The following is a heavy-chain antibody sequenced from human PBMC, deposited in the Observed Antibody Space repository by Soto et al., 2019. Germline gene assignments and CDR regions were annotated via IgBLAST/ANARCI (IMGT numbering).Heavy chain of an antibody. V-gene: IGHV1-46*01. CDR3: ARALPRIAASREGDY. CDR1: GYTFTSYY. Sequence: QVQLVQSGAEVKKPGASVKLSCKASGYTFTSYYVHWVRQAPGQGFEWMGIINPSGGSTSYAQKFQGRVTMXXDXSXXTVYMELSSLRSEDTAVYYCARALPRIAASREGDYWGQGTLVTVSS. D-gene: IGHD6-6*01. J-gene: IGHJ4*02. CDR2: INPSGGST.